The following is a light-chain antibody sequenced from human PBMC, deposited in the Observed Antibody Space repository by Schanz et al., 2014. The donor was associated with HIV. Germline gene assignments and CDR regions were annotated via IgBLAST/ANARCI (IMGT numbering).Light chain of an antibody. J-gene: IGKJ2*01. CDR1: QGISSY. Sequence: IQLTQSPSSLSASVGDRVTITCRASQGISSYLAWYQQKPGKAPKLLINEASSLQSGVPSRFSGSGSGTEFTLTISSLQPDDFATYYCQQYSTYPYTFGQGTKLDIQ. CDR2: EAS. CDR3: QQYSTYPYT. V-gene: IGKV1-9*01.